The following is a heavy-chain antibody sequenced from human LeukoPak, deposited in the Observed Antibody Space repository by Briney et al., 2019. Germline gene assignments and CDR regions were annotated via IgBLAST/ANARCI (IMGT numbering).Heavy chain of an antibody. CDR1: GYTVTGYY. V-gene: IGHV1-18*04. D-gene: IGHD3-22*01. CDR3: ARHGHRMYYYGSSDYRFDY. Sequence: ASVKVSCKASGYTVTGYYMHWVRQAPGQGLEWMGWISAYNGNTHYAQKLQGRVTMTTDTSTSTVHMELRSLRSDDTAVYYCARHGHRMYYYGSSDYRFDYWGQGTLVTVSS. J-gene: IGHJ4*02. CDR2: ISAYNGNT.